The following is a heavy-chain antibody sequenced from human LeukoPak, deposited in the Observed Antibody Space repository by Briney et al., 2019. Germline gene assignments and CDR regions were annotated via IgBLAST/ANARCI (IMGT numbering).Heavy chain of an antibody. CDR2: ISGSGGST. CDR1: GFTFSSYA. V-gene: IGHV3-23*01. J-gene: IGHJ4*02. D-gene: IGHD3-9*01. CDR3: AKGVLRYFDY. Sequence: PGGSLRLSCAASGFTFSSYAMSWVRQAPGKGLEWVSVISGSGGSTYYADSVKGRFTTSRDNSKNTLYLQMNSLRAEDTAIYYCAKGVLRYFDYWGQGTLVTVSS.